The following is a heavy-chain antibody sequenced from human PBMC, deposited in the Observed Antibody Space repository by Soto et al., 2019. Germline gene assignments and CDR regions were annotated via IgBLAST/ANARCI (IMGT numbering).Heavy chain of an antibody. CDR3: ARDYNRRPVGWFDP. D-gene: IGHD3-10*01. CDR1: GGSISSGGYY. V-gene: IGHV4-31*03. CDR2: INYSGRT. Sequence: SETLSLTCTVSGGSISSGGYYWSWIRQHPGKGLEWIGHINYSGRTYYNSSLKSRVSISVDTSRNQFSLKLSSVTAADTAIYYCARDYNRRPVGWFDPWGQGTLVTVSS. J-gene: IGHJ5*02.